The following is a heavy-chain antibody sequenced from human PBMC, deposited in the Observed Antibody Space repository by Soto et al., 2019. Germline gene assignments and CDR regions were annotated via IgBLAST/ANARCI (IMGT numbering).Heavy chain of an antibody. CDR1: GFTVSSNY. J-gene: IGHJ4*02. V-gene: IGHV3-66*04. CDR2: IYRGGSA. Sequence: EVQLVESGGGLVQPGGSLRLSFAASGFTVSSNYMSWVRQAPGKGLEWVSVIYRGGSAYDADSVKGRFTISRDNSKNTLYLQMNSLRAEDTAVYYCARHGYSYGGGYFDYWGQGTLVTVSS. CDR3: ARHGYSYGGGYFDY. D-gene: IGHD5-18*01.